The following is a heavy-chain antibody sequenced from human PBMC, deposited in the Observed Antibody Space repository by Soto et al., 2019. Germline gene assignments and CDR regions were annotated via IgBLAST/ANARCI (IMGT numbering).Heavy chain of an antibody. D-gene: IGHD2-2*02. V-gene: IGHV4-34*01. CDR2: INHSGST. CDR3: ARMAGGDIVVVPAAIPAPTMGGFDY. CDR1: GGSFSGYY. Sequence: SETLSLTCAVYGGSFSGYYWSWIRQPPGKGLEWIGEINHSGSTNYNPSLKSRVTISVDTSKNQFSLKLSSVTAADTAVYYCARMAGGDIVVVPAAIPAPTMGGFDYWGQGTLVT. J-gene: IGHJ4*02.